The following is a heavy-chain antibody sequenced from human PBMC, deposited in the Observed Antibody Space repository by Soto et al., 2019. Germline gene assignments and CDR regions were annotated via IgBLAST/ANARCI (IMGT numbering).Heavy chain of an antibody. D-gene: IGHD3-10*01. Sequence: EVQLLESGGGLVQPGGSLRLSCAASGFTFSSYAMWWVRQAPGKGLECVSAISGGGETTYYADSVKGRFTISRDNSKNTLYLQMNSLRAEDTAVYYCAFNSGSGSYSFDYWGQGTVVTVSS. V-gene: IGHV3-23*01. J-gene: IGHJ4*02. CDR3: AFNSGSGSYSFDY. CDR2: ISGGGETT. CDR1: GFTFSSYA.